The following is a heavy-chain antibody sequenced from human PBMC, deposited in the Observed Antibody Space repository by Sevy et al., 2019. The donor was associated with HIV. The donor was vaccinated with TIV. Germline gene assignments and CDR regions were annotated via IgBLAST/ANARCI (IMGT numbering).Heavy chain of an antibody. J-gene: IGHJ6*02. V-gene: IGHV1-2*02. CDR2: INPNDGVT. CDR3: ARLTTMPTSDLYGMDV. CDR1: GYTFTDYY. Sequence: ASVKVSCKASGYTFTDYYIHWVRQAPGQGLEWMAWINPNDGVTNYAQRFQGGVTVTRDTSVSTAYMELRGLRYDDTAIHYCARLTTMPTSDLYGMDVWGQGTTVTVSS. D-gene: IGHD4-17*01.